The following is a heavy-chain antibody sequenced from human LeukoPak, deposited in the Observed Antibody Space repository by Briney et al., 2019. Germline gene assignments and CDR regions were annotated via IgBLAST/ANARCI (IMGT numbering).Heavy chain of an antibody. Sequence: GGSVRLSCAASGFTFDDYWMTWVRRAPGKGLEWVANIKEDGSEKYYVDSLKGRFTISRDNAKKSLYLQMNNLEADDTAFYYCARGVVLSYWGQGTLVTVSS. CDR3: ARGVVLSY. V-gene: IGHV3-7*03. J-gene: IGHJ4*02. CDR1: GFTFDDYW. D-gene: IGHD6-6*01. CDR2: IKEDGSEK.